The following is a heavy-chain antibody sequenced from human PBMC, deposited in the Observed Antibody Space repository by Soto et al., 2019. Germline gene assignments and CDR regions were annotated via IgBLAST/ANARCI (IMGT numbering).Heavy chain of an antibody. J-gene: IGHJ4*02. Sequence: SETLSLTCSVSGYFISSGGYYWSWLRLHPGKALEWIGDIYDSGSTFYNPSLKSRLSISVDTSKNQFSLMLSSVTAADTAVYYCANIVGATWGYFESWGQGTPVTVSS. CDR1: GYFISSGGYY. D-gene: IGHD1-26*01. CDR3: ANIVGATWGYFES. CDR2: IYDSGST. V-gene: IGHV4-31*03.